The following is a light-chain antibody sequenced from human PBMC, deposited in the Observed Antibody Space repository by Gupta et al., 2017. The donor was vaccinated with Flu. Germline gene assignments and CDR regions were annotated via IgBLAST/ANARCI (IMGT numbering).Light chain of an antibody. V-gene: IGLV1-44*01. CDR2: NDN. CDR3: ATWDDSLNGPV. J-gene: IGLJ3*02. CDR1: NSNIGRNT. Sequence: QSLLTQPPSSSGTPGQRVTISCSGSNSNIGRNTLSWYQHLPGAAPKLIIQNDNQRPSGVPVRFSGSKAGTSASLTISGLQSEDEGDFYCATWDDSLNGPVFGGGTRLTVL.